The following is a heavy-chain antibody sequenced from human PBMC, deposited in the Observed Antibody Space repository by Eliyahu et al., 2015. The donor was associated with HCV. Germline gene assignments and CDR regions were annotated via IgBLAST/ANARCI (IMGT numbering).Heavy chain of an antibody. V-gene: IGHV4-4*02. CDR3: TRANYERWSGPFDY. CDR2: IYETGNT. Sequence: QVQLQESGPGLVTPSGTLSLTCAVSGASISSSNWWTWVRQPPGKGLEWLGQIYETGNTSYNPSLDTRVTMSIDKSKNQFSLKLTSVTAADTAVYYCTRANYERWSGPFDYWGQGTLVIVSS. J-gene: IGHJ4*02. CDR1: GASISSSNW. D-gene: IGHD3-3*01.